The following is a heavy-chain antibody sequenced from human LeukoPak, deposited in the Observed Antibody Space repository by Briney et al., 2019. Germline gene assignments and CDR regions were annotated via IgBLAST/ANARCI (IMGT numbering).Heavy chain of an antibody. CDR2: ITGAGHT. V-gene: IGHV3-23*01. J-gene: IGHJ5*02. CDR3: AKDRCSRTSCRNLFDP. Sequence: GGTLRLSCAASGFTFSFYGMNWVRQAPGKGLGWVSGITGAGHTYYADSVQGRFTIYRDNFKNTLYLQMNTLTVEDTAVYYCAKDRCSRTSCRNLFDPWGQGILVTVSS. D-gene: IGHD2-2*01. CDR1: GFTFSFYG.